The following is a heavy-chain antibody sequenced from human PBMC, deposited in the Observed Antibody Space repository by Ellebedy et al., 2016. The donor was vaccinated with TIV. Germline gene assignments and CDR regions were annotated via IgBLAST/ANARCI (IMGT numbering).Heavy chain of an antibody. V-gene: IGHV4-34*01. CDR3: ARGRRFSASFHPMMSTFEV. CDR2: INPSGGT. Sequence: GSLRLSXTVHGGSFLGYYWSWIRQSPGKGLQWIGEINPSGGTNYTSSLKSRLTMSIDTSKRQISLNLKSATAADTAVYYCARGRRFSASFHPMMSTFEVWGQGTTVIVSS. J-gene: IGHJ3*01. D-gene: IGHD3-10*01. CDR1: GGSFLGYY.